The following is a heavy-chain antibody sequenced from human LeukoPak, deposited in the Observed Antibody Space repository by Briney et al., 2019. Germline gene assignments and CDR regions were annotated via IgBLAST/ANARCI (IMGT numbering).Heavy chain of an antibody. CDR3: ARDLSRDYFDY. V-gene: IGHV3-7*01. J-gene: IGHJ4*02. CDR1: GFTFSSYW. Sequence: PGGSLRLSCAASGFTFSSYWMSWVRQAPGRGLEWVANIKVDGSEKFYVDSVKGRFTISRNNAQNSLYLQMNSLRDEDTAVYYCARDLSRDYFDYWGQGTLVTVSS. CDR2: IKVDGSEK.